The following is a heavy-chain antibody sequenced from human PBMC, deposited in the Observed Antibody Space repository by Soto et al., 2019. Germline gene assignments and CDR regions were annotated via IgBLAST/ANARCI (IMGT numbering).Heavy chain of an antibody. CDR2: IYYESA. J-gene: IGHJ5*02. V-gene: IGHV4-59*01. CDR3: ARGYYDTTGYSLDP. Sequence: PLATLSLTCTVWGGSISSYYWNWIRQSPGKGLEWIGYIYYESANYNPSLSSRLIILVDTSKNQISLRLSSVTAADTAVYYCARGYYDTTGYSLDPWGQGTLVTVS. D-gene: IGHD3-22*01. CDR1: GGSISSYY.